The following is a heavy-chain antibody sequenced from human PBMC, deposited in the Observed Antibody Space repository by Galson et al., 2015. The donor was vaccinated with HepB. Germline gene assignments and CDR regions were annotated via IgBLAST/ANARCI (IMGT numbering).Heavy chain of an antibody. J-gene: IGHJ6*03. CDR3: ARTPGDIVVGPAATPYYYYHYYMDV. D-gene: IGHD2-2*01. CDR1: GDSVSSNSAA. CDR2: TYYRSKWSN. V-gene: IGHV6-1*01. Sequence: CAISGDSVSSNSAAWNWIRQSPSRGLEWLGRTYYRSKWSNDYAVSVKSRITINPDISKNQFSLKLSSVTAADTAVYYCARTPGDIVVGPAATPYYYYHYYMDVWGKGTTVTVSS.